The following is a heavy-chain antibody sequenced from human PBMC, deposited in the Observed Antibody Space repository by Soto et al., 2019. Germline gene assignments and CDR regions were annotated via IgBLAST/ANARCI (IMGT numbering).Heavy chain of an antibody. CDR2: TYYRSTWFT. J-gene: IGHJ5*02. CDR3: ARDVLLGKFRLFDT. Sequence: IQLQESGPELVKPSQTLSLTCAISGDSVSSSTAAWDWIRQSPSRGLEWLGRTYYRSTWFTDYAISVKGRISIASDTSENHFSLHLNSVTPGDSALYYCARDVLLGKFRLFDTWGQGTLVTVSS. CDR1: GDSVSSSTAA. V-gene: IGHV6-1*01. D-gene: IGHD3-16*01.